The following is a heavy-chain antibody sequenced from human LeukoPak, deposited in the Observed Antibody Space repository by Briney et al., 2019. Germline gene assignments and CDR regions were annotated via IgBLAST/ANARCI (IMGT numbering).Heavy chain of an antibody. Sequence: GGSLRLSCVVSAFNFSSYSMNWVRQAPGKGLEGVSYINPGSSIIYYADSVKGRFTISRDNAKNSLYLQMNSLRDEDTAVYFCARDMSFYADAFDMWGQGTMVTVSS. CDR2: INPGSSII. CDR3: ARDMSFYADAFDM. D-gene: IGHD3-3*02. CDR1: AFNFSSYS. V-gene: IGHV3-48*02. J-gene: IGHJ3*02.